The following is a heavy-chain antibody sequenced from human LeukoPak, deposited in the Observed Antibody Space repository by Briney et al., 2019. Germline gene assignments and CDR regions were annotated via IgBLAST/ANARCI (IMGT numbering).Heavy chain of an antibody. CDR1: GGTISSYY. V-gene: IGHV4-59*01. J-gene: IGHJ4*02. CDR2: IYYSGST. CDR3: ARVIWGAVDY. D-gene: IGHD3-16*01. Sequence: PSGTLSLTCTVSGGTISSYYWSWIRQPPGKGLEWIGYIYYSGSTNYNPSLKSRVTISVDTSKNQFSLKLSSVTAADTAVYYCARVIWGAVDYWGQGTLVTVSS.